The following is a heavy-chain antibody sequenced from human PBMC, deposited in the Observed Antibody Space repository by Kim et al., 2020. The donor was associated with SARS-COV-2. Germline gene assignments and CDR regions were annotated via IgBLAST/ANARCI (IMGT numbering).Heavy chain of an antibody. Sequence: GGSLRLSCAASGFTFSRYGMHWVRQAPGKGLEGVAVIWYDGSNKYYADSVKGRFTISRDNSKNTLYLQMNSLRAEDTAVYYCARTDSRDGYDYFDYWGQGTLVTVSS. CDR2: IWYDGSNK. CDR3: ARTDSRDGYDYFDY. J-gene: IGHJ4*02. CDR1: GFTFSRYG. D-gene: IGHD5-12*01. V-gene: IGHV3-33*01.